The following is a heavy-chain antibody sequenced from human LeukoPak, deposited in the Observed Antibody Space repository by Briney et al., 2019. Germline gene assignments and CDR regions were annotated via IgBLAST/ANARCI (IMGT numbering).Heavy chain of an antibody. CDR3: ARGDYYDSGVYYYD. D-gene: IGHD3-22*01. V-gene: IGHV1-2*02. CDR2: INPTSGGT. J-gene: IGHJ4*02. Sequence: ASVKVSCKASGYTFTGYYMHWVRQAPGQGLEWLGWINPTSGGTNYAQKFQGRVTMTRDTSISTAYMELSRLRFDDTAVYYCARGDYYDSGVYYYDWGQGTLVTVSS. CDR1: GYTFTGYY.